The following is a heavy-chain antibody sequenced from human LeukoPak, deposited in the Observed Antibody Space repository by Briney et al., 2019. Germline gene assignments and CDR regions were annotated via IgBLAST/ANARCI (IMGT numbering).Heavy chain of an antibody. CDR2: ISSSSSYI. J-gene: IGHJ4*02. D-gene: IGHD6-13*01. CDR3: ARVGSSWYGGGFDY. CDR1: GFTFSSYS. Sequence: PGGSLRLSCAASGFTFSSYSMNWVRQAPGKGLEWVSSISSSSSYIYYADSVKGRFTISRDNAKNSLYLQMNSLRAEDTAVYYCARVGSSWYGGGFDYWGQGTLVTVSS. V-gene: IGHV3-21*01.